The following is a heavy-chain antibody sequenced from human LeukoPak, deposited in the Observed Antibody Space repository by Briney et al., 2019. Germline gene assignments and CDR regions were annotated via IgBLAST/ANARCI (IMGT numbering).Heavy chain of an antibody. CDR3: ARDCIGCHGFXX. J-gene: IGHJ4*02. CDR1: GYTFTSYG. CDR2: VSAYADNT. D-gene: IGHD1-26*01. V-gene: IGHV1-18*01. Sequence: ASVKVSCKASGYTFTSYGITWVRQAPGQGLEWMGWVSAYADNTNYVQKIQGRVTMTTDTSTSTAYMELRSLRSDDTAVYYCARDCIGCHGFXXWGQGTLVT.